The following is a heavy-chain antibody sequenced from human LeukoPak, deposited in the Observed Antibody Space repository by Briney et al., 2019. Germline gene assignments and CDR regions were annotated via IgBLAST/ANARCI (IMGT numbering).Heavy chain of an antibody. D-gene: IGHD2-2*01. CDR1: GFTFSSYT. CDR2: ISSISSYI. V-gene: IGHV3-21*01. Sequence: GGSLRLSCAASGFTFSSYTMNWVRQAPGKGRKGVSSISSISSYIYYADSVKGRFTISRDNAKNSLYLQMNSLRAEDTAVYYCARQYCSSTSCPPDYWGQGTLVTVSS. CDR3: ARQYCSSTSCPPDY. J-gene: IGHJ4*02.